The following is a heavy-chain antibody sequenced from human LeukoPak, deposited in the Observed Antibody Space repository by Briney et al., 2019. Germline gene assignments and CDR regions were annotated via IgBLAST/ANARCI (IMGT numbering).Heavy chain of an antibody. CDR2: IYYSGST. Sequence: PSETLSLTCTVSGGSISSYYWSWTRQPPGKGLEWIGYIYYSGSTNYNPSLKSRVTISVDTSKNQFSLKLSSVTAADTAVYYCARVGTDLASRFDPWGQGTLVTVSS. J-gene: IGHJ5*02. V-gene: IGHV4-59*01. D-gene: IGHD2-8*02. CDR3: ARVGTDLASRFDP. CDR1: GGSISSYY.